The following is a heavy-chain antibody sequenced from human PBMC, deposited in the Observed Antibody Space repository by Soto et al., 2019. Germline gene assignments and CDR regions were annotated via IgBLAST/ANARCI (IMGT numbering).Heavy chain of an antibody. CDR2: IDLSESYT. CDR3: ATQGLTTYYFGY. V-gene: IGHV5-10-1*03. CDR1: GYSFASQW. J-gene: IGHJ4*02. Sequence: EVQLVQSGAEVKKSGESLRISCKVSGYSFASQWISWVRQVPGKGQEWMGRIDLSESYTTYNPSFQGHVTFSADKSITTAYLQWHSLEASDTATYYCATQGLTTYYFGYWGQGTLVTVSS.